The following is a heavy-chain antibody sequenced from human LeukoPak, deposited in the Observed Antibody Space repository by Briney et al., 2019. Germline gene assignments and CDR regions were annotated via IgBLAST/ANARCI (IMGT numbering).Heavy chain of an antibody. Sequence: ASVTVSCKTSGYTFTDYYIHWVRQAPGQGLESMGWINPKIGGTNHAPRFQGRVSMTSDTSITTAYMQLRRVTSDDTAVYYCARGSSRRPQKYDIATSFSTENWGQGTLVAVSS. CDR1: GYTFTDYY. D-gene: IGHD3-9*01. V-gene: IGHV1-2*02. J-gene: IGHJ4*02. CDR3: ARGSSRRPQKYDIATSFSTEN. CDR2: INPKIGGT.